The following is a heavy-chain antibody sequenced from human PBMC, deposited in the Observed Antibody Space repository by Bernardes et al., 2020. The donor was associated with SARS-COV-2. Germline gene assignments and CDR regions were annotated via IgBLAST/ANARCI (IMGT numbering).Heavy chain of an antibody. CDR2: IKEDGSEK. CDR1: GFTFSSYW. CDR3: AREYTYGFDS. J-gene: IGHJ4*02. Sequence: GGSLRLSCAASGFTFSSYWMSWVRQAPGKGLEWVANIKEDGSEKNYVDSVKGRFSISRDNAKNSLYLQMNSLRAEDTAVYYCAREYTYGFDSWGQGTLVTVSS. D-gene: IGHD5-18*01. V-gene: IGHV3-7*01.